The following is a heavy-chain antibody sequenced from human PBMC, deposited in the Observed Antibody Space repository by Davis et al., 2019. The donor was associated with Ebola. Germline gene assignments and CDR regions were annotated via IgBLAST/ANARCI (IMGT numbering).Heavy chain of an antibody. D-gene: IGHD6-19*01. CDR2: ISSNSVYT. CDR3: TTGGWGFGMDV. V-gene: IGHV3-21*01. CDR1: GFTFSSYS. J-gene: IGHJ6*02. Sequence: PGGSLRLSCAASGFTFSSYSMNWVRQAPGKGLEWVSSISSNSVYTHYADSVKGRFTISRDNAKNSLFLQLTSLRGDDSAVYYCTTGGWGFGMDVWGQGTTVTVAS.